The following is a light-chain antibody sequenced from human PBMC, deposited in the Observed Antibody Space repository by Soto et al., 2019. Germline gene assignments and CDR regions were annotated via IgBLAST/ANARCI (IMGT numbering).Light chain of an antibody. Sequence: VVLTQSPVTLSVSPGEEATLSCKASQSVDSKLAWYQQRPGQAPRLLIEGASSRGADIPARFRGSGSGTEFTLTITSLQSEDFATYYCQQYNDSFPYTFGQGTKLEIK. J-gene: IGKJ2*01. CDR3: QQYNDSFPYT. V-gene: IGKV3-15*01. CDR2: GAS. CDR1: QSVDSK.